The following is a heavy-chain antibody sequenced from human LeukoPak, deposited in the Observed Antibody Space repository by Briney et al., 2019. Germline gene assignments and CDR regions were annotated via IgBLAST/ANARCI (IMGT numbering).Heavy chain of an antibody. V-gene: IGHV4-38-2*01. CDR3: ARLGSSGWYSIPPYYYYYMDV. Sequence: PSETLSLTCAVSGYSISSGYYWGWIRQPPGKGLEWIGSIYHSGSTYYNPSLKSRVIISVDTSKNQFSLKLSSVTAADTAVYYCARLGSSGWYSIPPYYYYYMDVWGKGTTVTVSS. CDR1: GYSISSGYY. J-gene: IGHJ6*03. D-gene: IGHD6-19*01. CDR2: IYHSGST.